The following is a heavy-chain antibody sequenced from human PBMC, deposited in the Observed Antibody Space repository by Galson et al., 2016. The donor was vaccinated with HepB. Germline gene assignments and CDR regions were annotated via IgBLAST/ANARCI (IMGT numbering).Heavy chain of an antibody. D-gene: IGHD1-14*01. CDR3: AKGVNQQHPYYFDS. J-gene: IGHJ4*02. Sequence: SLRLSCAASGFTFNTYGMYWVRQAPGKGLEWVALISYDGSNQYYGDSVKGRFTISRDNSKNTLFLQMNSLRVEDTAVYFCAKGVNQQHPYYFDSWGQGILVTVSS. V-gene: IGHV3-30*18. CDR2: ISYDGSNQ. CDR1: GFTFNTYG.